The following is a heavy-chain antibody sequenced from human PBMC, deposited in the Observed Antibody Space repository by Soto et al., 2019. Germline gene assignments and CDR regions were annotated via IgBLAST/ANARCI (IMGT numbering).Heavy chain of an antibody. D-gene: IGHD6-6*01. Sequence: PGGSLRLSCAVSGLTVSRTQMSWVRQAPGKGLQWVSVIYSAGSTYYANAVKGRFTISRDISENKIFLELNGLTVDDTAVYYCASAREKEYNSSICFDCWDRGTVFTVSS. J-gene: IGHJ4*01. V-gene: IGHV3-53*01. CDR2: IYSAGST. CDR1: GLTVSRTQ. CDR3: ASAREKEYNSSICFDC.